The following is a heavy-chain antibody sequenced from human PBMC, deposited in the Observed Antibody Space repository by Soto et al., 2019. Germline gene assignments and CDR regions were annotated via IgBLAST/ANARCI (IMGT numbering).Heavy chain of an antibody. CDR1: GFTVSSNY. J-gene: IGHJ4*02. CDR2: IYSSGTT. D-gene: IGHD2-15*01. V-gene: IGHV3-53*01. Sequence: VGSLRLSCAASGFTVSSNYMSWVRQAPGRGLEWVSPIYSSGTTYYADSVKGRFTISRDSSKNTLSLQMNSLRAEDTAVYYCARVNVVVVAAPVEYEYYFDYWGQGTLVTVSS. CDR3: ARVNVVVVAAPVEYEYYFDY.